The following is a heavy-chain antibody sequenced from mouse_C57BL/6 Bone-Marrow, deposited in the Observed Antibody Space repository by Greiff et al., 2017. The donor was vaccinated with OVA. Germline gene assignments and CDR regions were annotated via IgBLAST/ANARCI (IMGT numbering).Heavy chain of an antibody. V-gene: IGHV1-55*01. Sequence: VQLQQPGAELVKPGASVKMSCKASGYTFTSYWITWVKQRPGQGLEWIGDIYPGSGSTNYNEKFKSKATLTVDTSSSTAYMQLSSLTSEDSAVYYCARDGSSRYYAMDYWGQGTSVTVSS. J-gene: IGHJ4*01. CDR2: IYPGSGST. CDR1: GYTFTSYW. CDR3: ARDGSSRYYAMDY. D-gene: IGHD1-1*01.